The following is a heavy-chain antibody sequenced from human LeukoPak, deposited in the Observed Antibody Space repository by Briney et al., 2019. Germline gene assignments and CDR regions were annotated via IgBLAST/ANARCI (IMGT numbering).Heavy chain of an antibody. Sequence: SETLSLTCTVSGGSISSGDYYWSWIRQPPGKGLEWIGYIYYSGSTYYNPSLKSRVTISVDTSKNQFSLKLSSVTAADTAVYYCARVRNYVWGSYRPPGFFDYWGQGTLVTVSS. V-gene: IGHV4-30-4*01. CDR1: GGSISSGDYY. CDR3: ARVRNYVWGSYRPPGFFDY. D-gene: IGHD3-16*02. J-gene: IGHJ4*02. CDR2: IYYSGST.